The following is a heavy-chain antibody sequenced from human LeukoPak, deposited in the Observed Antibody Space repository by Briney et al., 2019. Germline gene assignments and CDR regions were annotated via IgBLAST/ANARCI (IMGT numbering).Heavy chain of an antibody. V-gene: IGHV3-7*01. D-gene: IGHD3-3*01. Sequence: GGSLRLSCAASGFTFSSYWMSWVRQAPGKGLEWVANMKQDGSEKYYVDSVKGRFTISRDNAKNSLYLQMNSLRAEDTAVYYCARDLYYDFWSGYYQYYYGMDVWGQGTTVTVSS. CDR2: MKQDGSEK. J-gene: IGHJ6*02. CDR3: ARDLYYDFWSGYYQYYYGMDV. CDR1: GFTFSSYW.